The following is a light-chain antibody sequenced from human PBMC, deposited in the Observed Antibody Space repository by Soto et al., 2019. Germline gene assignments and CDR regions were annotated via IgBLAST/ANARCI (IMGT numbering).Light chain of an antibody. CDR3: CASAGNYVEI. J-gene: IGLJ2*01. CDR1: PYNY. Sequence: QSALTQPPSVSGSPGQSVTISCTGTPYNYVTWYQQHAGKAPKLIIYDVSKRPSGVPERFSGSKSGYTASLTISGLQAEDEADYHCCASAGNYVEIFGGGTKVTVL. V-gene: IGLV2-11*01. CDR2: DVS.